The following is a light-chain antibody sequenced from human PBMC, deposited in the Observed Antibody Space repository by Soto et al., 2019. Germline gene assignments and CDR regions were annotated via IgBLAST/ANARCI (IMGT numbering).Light chain of an antibody. CDR1: QSISSW. Sequence: DIQMTQSPSTLSASVGDRVTITCRASQSISSWLAWYHQKPGKAPKLLIYEASSLDSGAPSRFSGSGSGTEFTLTISSLQPDDFGTYYCQQYNSYSPYTFGQGTKLEIK. CDR3: QQYNSYSPYT. J-gene: IGKJ2*01. CDR2: EAS. V-gene: IGKV1-5*03.